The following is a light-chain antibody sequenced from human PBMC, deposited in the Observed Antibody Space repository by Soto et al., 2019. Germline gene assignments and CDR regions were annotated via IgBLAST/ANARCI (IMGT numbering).Light chain of an antibody. CDR1: SSDVGAYNS. CDR3: RSYTGTLSVI. V-gene: IGLV2-14*01. Sequence: QSALTQPASVSGSPGQSITISCTGTSSDVGAYNSVSWYQQHPGKAPKVMIYEVSNRPSGVSNRFSGSKSGNTASLTISGLQAEHEADYYFRSYTGTLSVIFGGGTKVTVL. J-gene: IGLJ2*01. CDR2: EVS.